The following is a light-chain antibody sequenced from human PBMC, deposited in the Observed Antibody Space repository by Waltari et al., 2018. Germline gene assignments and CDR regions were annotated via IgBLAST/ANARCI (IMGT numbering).Light chain of an antibody. Sequence: DIVMTQSPDSLAVSLGERATINCKSSQSLLYDIDNKDYLAWYQPKPGQPPKLVIHWASTRESGVPDRFSGSGSGTDFTLTISSLQADDVAVYYCQQYLRAPRTFAQGTGLEIK. V-gene: IGKV4-1*01. CDR2: WAS. J-gene: IGKJ2*02. CDR3: QQYLRAPRT. CDR1: QSLLYDIDNKDY.